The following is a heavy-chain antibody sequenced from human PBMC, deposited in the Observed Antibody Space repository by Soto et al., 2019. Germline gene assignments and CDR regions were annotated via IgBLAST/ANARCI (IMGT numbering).Heavy chain of an antibody. CDR1: GFTFSSHG. CDR2: IWSDGGGQ. CDR3: ARDMGFGKLGFDFDY. D-gene: IGHD3-16*01. Sequence: QVQLVESGGGVVQPGRSLRLSCAASGFTFSSHGMHWVRQAPGKGLEWVATIWSDGGGQHYIDSVKGRFTISRDNSENTLHLQMNNLRAEDTAVYYCARDMGFGKLGFDFDYRGQGTLVTVSS. J-gene: IGHJ4*02. V-gene: IGHV3-33*01.